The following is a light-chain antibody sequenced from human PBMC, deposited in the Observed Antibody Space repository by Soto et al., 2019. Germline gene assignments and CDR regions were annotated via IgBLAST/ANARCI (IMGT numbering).Light chain of an antibody. CDR1: SSDVGGYNY. CDR3: SSYTSSSTPYV. CDR2: DVT. V-gene: IGLV2-14*01. Sequence: QSVLTQPASVSGSPGQSITISCTGTSSDVGGYNYVSWYRQHPVKAPNLMIYDVTNRPSGVSVRFSGSKSGNTASLTISGLQAEDEADYYCSSYTSSSTPYVFGTGTKVTVL. J-gene: IGLJ1*01.